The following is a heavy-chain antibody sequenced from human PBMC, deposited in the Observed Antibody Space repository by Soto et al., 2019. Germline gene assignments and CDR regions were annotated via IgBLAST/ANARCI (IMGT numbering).Heavy chain of an antibody. J-gene: IGHJ3*02. CDR2: ISWDDDS. D-gene: IGHD1-1*01. CDR1: GFSFSTSGVG. CDR3: AHARRRYDAFGS. Sequence: QITLKESGPTLVKPTQTLTLTCTFSGFSFSTSGVGVGWIRQPPEKALEWLALISWDDDSRYSPSLKSRLTITKDTSTKQVVLTMTNMDPVDTAKYYCAHARRRYDAFGSCGQGTMVTVSS. V-gene: IGHV2-5*02.